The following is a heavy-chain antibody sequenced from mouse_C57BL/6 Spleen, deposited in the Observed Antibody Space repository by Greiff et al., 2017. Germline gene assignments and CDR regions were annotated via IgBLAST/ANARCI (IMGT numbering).Heavy chain of an antibody. D-gene: IGHD3-2*02. CDR1: GFTFSSYA. CDR3: TRDDSSGYHFDY. V-gene: IGHV5-9-1*02. CDR2: ISRGGDYI. Sequence: EVKLVESGEGLVKPGGSLKLSCAASGFTFSSYAMSWVRQTPEKRLEWVAYISRGGDYIYYADTVKGRFTISRDNARNTLYLQMSMLKVEDTAMDYCTRDDSSGYHFDYWGQGTTLTVSS. J-gene: IGHJ2*01.